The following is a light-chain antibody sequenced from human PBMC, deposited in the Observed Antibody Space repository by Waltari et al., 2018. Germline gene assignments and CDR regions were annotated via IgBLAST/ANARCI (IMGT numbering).Light chain of an antibody. CDR1: SSDVGGYNY. V-gene: IGLV2-11*01. CDR3: CSYAGSYKAV. CDR2: DVS. J-gene: IGLJ2*01. Sequence: QSALTQPRSVSGSPGQSVTISCTGTSSDVGGYNYVSWYQQHPGKAPKLMIYDVSKWPSGVPDRFSGSKSGNTASLTISGLQAEDEADYYCCSYAGSYKAVFGGGTKLTVL.